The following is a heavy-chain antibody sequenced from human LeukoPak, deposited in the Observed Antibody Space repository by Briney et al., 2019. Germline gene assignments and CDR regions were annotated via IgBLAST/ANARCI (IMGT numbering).Heavy chain of an antibody. CDR2: IIPIFGTA. Sequence: GASVKVSCKVSGYTLTELSMHWVRQAPGQGLEWMGGIIPIFGTANYAQKFQGRVTITADESTSTAYMELSSLRSEDTAVYYCARDQLLGVSDWFDPWGQGTLVTVSS. J-gene: IGHJ5*02. V-gene: IGHV1-69*13. CDR3: ARDQLLGVSDWFDP. D-gene: IGHD4-23*01. CDR1: GYTLTELS.